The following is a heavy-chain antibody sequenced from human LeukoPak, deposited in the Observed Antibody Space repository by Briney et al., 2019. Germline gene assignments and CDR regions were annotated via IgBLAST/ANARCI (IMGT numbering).Heavy chain of an antibody. J-gene: IGHJ4*02. CDR1: GGPISSSSYY. V-gene: IGHV4-39*07. D-gene: IGHD6-13*01. CDR3: ARSKQRVPFDY. Sequence: SETLSLTCTVSGGPISSSSYYWGWLRQPPGKGLEWIGSIYYSGSTYYNPSLKSRVTISVDTSKNQFSLKLSSVTAADTAVYYCARSKQRVPFDYWGQGTLVTVSS. CDR2: IYYSGST.